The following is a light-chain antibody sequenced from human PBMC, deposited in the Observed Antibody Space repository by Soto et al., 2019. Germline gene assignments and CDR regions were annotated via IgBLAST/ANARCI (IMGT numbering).Light chain of an antibody. CDR3: QQYYSLPLT. CDR1: QSIFDRSYDKNY. V-gene: IGKV4-1*01. Sequence: DIVMTQSPDFMAVSLGERATMNCKSSQSIFDRSYDKNYLAWYQQKPGQPPKLLIYWATARESGVPDRFSGSGSETEFTLTISSMQAEDAAVYYCQQYYSLPLTFGPGTKVDI. J-gene: IGKJ3*01. CDR2: WAT.